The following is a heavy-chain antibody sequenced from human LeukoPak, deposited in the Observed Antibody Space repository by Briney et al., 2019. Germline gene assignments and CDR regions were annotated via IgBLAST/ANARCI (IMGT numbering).Heavy chain of an antibody. Sequence: PGGSLRLSCAASGFTFSDYYMSWIRQAPGKGLEWVSYISSSGSTIYYADSVKGRFTISRDNAKNSLYLQMNSLRAGDTAVYYCARVMTYYYDSSGYSDYWGQGTLVTVSS. V-gene: IGHV3-11*01. CDR1: GFTFSDYY. CDR2: ISSSGSTI. CDR3: ARVMTYYYDSSGYSDY. D-gene: IGHD3-22*01. J-gene: IGHJ4*02.